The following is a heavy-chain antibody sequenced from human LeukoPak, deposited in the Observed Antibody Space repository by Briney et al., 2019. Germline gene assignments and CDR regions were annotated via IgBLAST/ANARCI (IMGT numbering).Heavy chain of an antibody. V-gene: IGHV3-21*01. CDR3: ARESSSGYSGYDPVAFDY. D-gene: IGHD5-12*01. CDR2: ISSRSSYI. J-gene: IGHJ4*02. CDR1: GFTFSSYS. Sequence: GGSLRLSCAASGFTFSSYSMNWVRQAPGKGLEWVSSISSRSSYIYYADSVKGRFTISRDNAKNSLYLQMNSLRAEDTAVYYCARESSSGYSGYDPVAFDYWGQGTLVTVSS.